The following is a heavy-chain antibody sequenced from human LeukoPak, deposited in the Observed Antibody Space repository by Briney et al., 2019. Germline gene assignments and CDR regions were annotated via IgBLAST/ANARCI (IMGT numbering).Heavy chain of an antibody. Sequence: SETLSLTCTVSGGSVSSGSYSWTWIRQPPGKGLEWIGSIYYSGSTYYNPSLKSRVTISVDTSKNQFSLKLSSVTAADTAVYYCARAYNRIVGATHFDYWGQGTLVTVSS. J-gene: IGHJ4*02. CDR2: IYYSGST. D-gene: IGHD1-26*01. V-gene: IGHV4-39*01. CDR1: GGSVSSGSYS. CDR3: ARAYNRIVGATHFDY.